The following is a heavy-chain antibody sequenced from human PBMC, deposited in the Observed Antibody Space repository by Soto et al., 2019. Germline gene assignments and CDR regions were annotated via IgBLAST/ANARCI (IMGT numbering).Heavy chain of an antibody. CDR1: GYTFTSYD. D-gene: IGHD4-17*01. CDR2: MNPNSGNT. CDR3: ASGSATVTTLGLDYYYYGMDV. Sequence: ASVKVSCKASGYTFTSYDINWVRQATGQGLEWMGWMNPNSGNTGYAQKFQGRVTMTRNTSISTAYMELSSLRSEDTAVYYCASGSATVTTLGLDYYYYGMDVWGQGTTVTVSS. J-gene: IGHJ6*02. V-gene: IGHV1-8*01.